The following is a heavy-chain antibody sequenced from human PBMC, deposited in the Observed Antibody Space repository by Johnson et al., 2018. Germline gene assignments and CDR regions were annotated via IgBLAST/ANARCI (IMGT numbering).Heavy chain of an antibody. D-gene: IGHD3-3*01. CDR2: ISSGSKSI. V-gene: IGHV3-21*06. J-gene: IGHJ6*02. CDR1: GFPFRNYL. Sequence: EVQLVESGGGLVKPGGTLRLACTGSGFPFRNYLMNWVRQAPGKGLEWVSAISSGSKSIYYTDSVRGRVTVSRDNAKNSLYLQVNSLRVEDTAVYYCAREVVEQDLRFLLDVWGQGTTVTVSS. CDR3: AREVVEQDLRFLLDV.